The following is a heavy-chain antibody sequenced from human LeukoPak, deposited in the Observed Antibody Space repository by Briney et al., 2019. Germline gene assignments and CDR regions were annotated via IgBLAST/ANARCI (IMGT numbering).Heavy chain of an antibody. V-gene: IGHV3-15*01. Sequence: PGGSLRLSCVLSGLTFSDAWMSWVRQAPGKGLEWVGRIRNDRITDYAAPVQGRFSISRDNSKNTFYLQMNSLRTEDTGMYFCTWMATIFTVDYWGQGSLVTVSS. CDR2: IRNDRIT. J-gene: IGHJ4*02. CDR3: TWMATIFTVDY. CDR1: GLTFSDAW. D-gene: IGHD5-12*01.